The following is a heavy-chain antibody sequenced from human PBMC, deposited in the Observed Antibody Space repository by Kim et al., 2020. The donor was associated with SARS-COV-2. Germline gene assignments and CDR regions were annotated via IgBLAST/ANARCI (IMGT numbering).Heavy chain of an antibody. CDR2: INHSGST. J-gene: IGHJ6*01. D-gene: IGHD2-15*01. CDR3: ARGEGDCSGGSCYSSYYY. Sequence: SETLSLTCAVYGGSFSGYYWSWIRQPPGKGLEWIGEINHSGSTNYNPSLKSRVTISVDTSKNQFSLKLSSVTAADTAVYYCARGEGDCSGGSCYSSYYY. CDR1: GGSFSGYY. V-gene: IGHV4-34*01.